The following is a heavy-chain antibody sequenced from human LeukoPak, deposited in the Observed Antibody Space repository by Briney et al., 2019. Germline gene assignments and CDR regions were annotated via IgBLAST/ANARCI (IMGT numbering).Heavy chain of an antibody. V-gene: IGHV4-59*01. D-gene: IGHD3-10*01. CDR2: IYYSGST. J-gene: IGHJ5*02. Sequence: SETLFLTCTVSGGSISSYYWSWIRQPPGKGLEWIGYIYYSGSTNYNPSLKSRVTISVDTSKNQFSLKLSSVTAADTAVYYCARAGNWFDPWGQGTLVTVSS. CDR3: ARAGNWFDP. CDR1: GGSISSYY.